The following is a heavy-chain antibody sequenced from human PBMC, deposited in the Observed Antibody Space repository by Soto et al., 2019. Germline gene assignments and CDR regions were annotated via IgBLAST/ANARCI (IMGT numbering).Heavy chain of an antibody. Sequence: GGSLRLSCAASGFTFSTYTMSWVRRAPGKGLEWVSAISGSGASPSYADSVQGRFTISRDNPKRTLYLQMNNLRAEYSAVYYCAKSRCSTTNCYLPDDWGQGTPVTVSS. CDR2: ISGSGASP. CDR1: GFTFSTYT. V-gene: IGHV3-23*01. CDR3: AKSRCSTTNCYLPDD. J-gene: IGHJ4*02. D-gene: IGHD2-2*01.